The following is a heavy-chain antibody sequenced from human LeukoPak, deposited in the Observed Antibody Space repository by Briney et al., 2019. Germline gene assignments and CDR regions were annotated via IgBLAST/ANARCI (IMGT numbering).Heavy chain of an antibody. CDR2: IYHSGST. J-gene: IGHJ4*02. D-gene: IGHD6-19*01. CDR1: GGSISSSNW. V-gene: IGHV4-4*02. Sequence: SGTLSLTCAVSGGSISSSNWWSWVRQPPGKGLEWIGEIYHSGSTNYNPSLKSRVTISVDKSKNQFSLKLSSVTAADTAVYYCARHVSSGWYGKYFDYWGQGTLVTVSS. CDR3: ARHVSSGWYGKYFDY.